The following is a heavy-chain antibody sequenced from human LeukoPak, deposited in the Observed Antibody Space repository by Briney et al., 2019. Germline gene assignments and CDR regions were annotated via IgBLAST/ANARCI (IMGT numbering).Heavy chain of an antibody. D-gene: IGHD3-16*01. CDR1: GGSFSGYY. CDR2: INNSGST. CDR3: ARGSIFYFVQVAGSYAFDP. V-gene: IGHV4-34*01. J-gene: IGHJ5*02. Sequence: PSETLSLTCAVYGGSFSGYYWSWVRQPPGKGLEWIGEINNSGSTNYNPSLKSRVTISVDTSKNQFSLKLSSVTAADTAVYYCARGSIFYFVQVAGSYAFDPWGQGSLVTVSS.